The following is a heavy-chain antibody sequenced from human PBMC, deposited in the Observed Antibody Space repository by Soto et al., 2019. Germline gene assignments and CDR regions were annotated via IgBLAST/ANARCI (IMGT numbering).Heavy chain of an antibody. CDR1: GFTFSSYG. J-gene: IGHJ4*01. V-gene: IGHV3-33*01. Sequence: PGGSLRLSCAASGFTFSSYGMHWVRQAPGKGLEWVAVIWYDGSNKYYADSVKGRFTISRDNSKNTLYLQMNSLRAENTAVYYCARAYNWNNWPQFVYWGQGTLVTVST. D-gene: IGHD1-20*01. CDR2: IWYDGSNK. CDR3: ARAYNWNNWPQFVY.